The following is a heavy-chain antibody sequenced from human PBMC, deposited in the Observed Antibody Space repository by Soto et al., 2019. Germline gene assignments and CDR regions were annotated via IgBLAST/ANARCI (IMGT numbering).Heavy chain of an antibody. V-gene: IGHV3-23*01. J-gene: IGHJ4*02. D-gene: IGHD5-12*01. Sequence: EVHLLESGGGLVQDGGSLRLSCAASGFTFSSYAMSWVRRAPGKGLEWVSGISGSGGNIYYVDSVKGRFTISRDNSKNTLYLQMNSLRAEDTAVYYCAKVSHVDIATSRPDYWGQGTLVTVSS. CDR1: GFTFSSYA. CDR2: ISGSGGNI. CDR3: AKVSHVDIATSRPDY.